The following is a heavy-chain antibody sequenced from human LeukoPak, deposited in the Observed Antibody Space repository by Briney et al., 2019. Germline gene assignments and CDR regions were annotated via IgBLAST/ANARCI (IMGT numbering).Heavy chain of an antibody. CDR3: ARYSYGLFDY. CDR2: IYHSGST. V-gene: IGHV4-38-2*01. J-gene: IGHJ4*02. D-gene: IGHD5-18*01. Sequence: PSETLSLTCAVSGYSIGSGYYWGWIRQPPGKGLEWIGSIYHSGSTYYNPSLKSRVTISVDTSKNQFSLKLSSVTAADTAVYYCARYSYGLFDYWGQGTLVTVSS. CDR1: GYSIGSGYY.